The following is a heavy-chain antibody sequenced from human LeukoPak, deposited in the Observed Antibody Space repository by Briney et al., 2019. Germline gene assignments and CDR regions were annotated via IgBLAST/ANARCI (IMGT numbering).Heavy chain of an antibody. CDR3: ARAESTVTTDYYYGMDV. V-gene: IGHV3-21*01. J-gene: IGHJ6*02. Sequence: GGSLRLSCAASGFTFSSYSMNWVRQAPGKGLEWVSSISSSSSYIYYADSVKGRFTISRDNAKNSLYLQMNSLRAEDTAVYYCARAESTVTTDYYYGMDVWGQGTLVTVSS. D-gene: IGHD4-17*01. CDR1: GFTFSSYS. CDR2: ISSSSSYI.